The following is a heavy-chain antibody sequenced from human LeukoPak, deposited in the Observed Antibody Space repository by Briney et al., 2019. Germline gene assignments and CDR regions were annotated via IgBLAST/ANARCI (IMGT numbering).Heavy chain of an antibody. J-gene: IGHJ6*03. CDR2: IYYSGST. CDR3: ARLPNGSGSYFHHYYYYYMDV. CDR1: GGLISSGSYY. Sequence: SQTLSLTCTVSGGLISSGSYYWSWIRQPAGKGLEWIGRIYYSGSTYYNPSLKSRVTISVDTSKNQFSLKLSSVTAADTAVYYCARLPNGSGSYFHHYYYYYMDVWGKGTTVSISS. D-gene: IGHD3-10*01. V-gene: IGHV4-61*02.